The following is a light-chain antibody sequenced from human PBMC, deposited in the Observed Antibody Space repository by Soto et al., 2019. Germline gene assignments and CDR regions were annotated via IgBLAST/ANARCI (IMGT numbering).Light chain of an antibody. J-gene: IGKJ4*01. CDR3: QRYDDAPLT. CDR2: SAS. CDR1: QDISNY. V-gene: IGKV1-27*01. Sequence: DIQMTQSPSSLSASVGDRVTMTCRASQDISNYLVWYQQQPGKVPKLLIYSASTLHSGVPSRFSGSGSGTDFTLTISSLQPEDVGTYYCQRYDDAPLTFGGGTK.